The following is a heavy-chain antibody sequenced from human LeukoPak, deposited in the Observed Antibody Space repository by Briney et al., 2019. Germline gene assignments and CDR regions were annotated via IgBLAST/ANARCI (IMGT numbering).Heavy chain of an antibody. Sequence: PGGSLRLSCAASGFTFSSYAMHWVRQAPGKGLEWVAIISYDGSNKYYADSVKGRFTISRDNSKNTLYLQMNSLRAEDTAVYYCARGGWLQPPYYFDYWGQGTLVTVSS. CDR3: ARGGWLQPPYYFDY. V-gene: IGHV3-30-3*01. CDR2: ISYDGSNK. CDR1: GFTFSSYA. J-gene: IGHJ4*02. D-gene: IGHD5-24*01.